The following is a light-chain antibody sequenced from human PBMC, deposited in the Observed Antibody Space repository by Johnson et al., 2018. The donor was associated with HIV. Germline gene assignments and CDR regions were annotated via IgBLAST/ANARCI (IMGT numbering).Light chain of an antibody. V-gene: IGLV1-51*01. Sequence: HSVLTQPPSVSAAPGQKVTISCSGRSSNIGNNYVSWYQQLPGTAPKLLIYDNNKRPSGIPDRFSGSKSGTSATLDITGLQTGDEADYYCGTWDSSLGAWVFGTGTKFTVL. CDR3: GTWDSSLGAWV. J-gene: IGLJ1*01. CDR2: DNN. CDR1: SSNIGNNY.